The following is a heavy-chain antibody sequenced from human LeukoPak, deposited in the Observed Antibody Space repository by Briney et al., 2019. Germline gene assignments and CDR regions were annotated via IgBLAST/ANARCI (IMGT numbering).Heavy chain of an antibody. V-gene: IGHV3-21*01. D-gene: IGHD2-2*01. J-gene: IGHJ6*02. CDR1: GFTFSSYS. Sequence: PGGSLRLSCAASGFTFSSYSMNWVRQAPGKGLEWVSSISSSSSYIYYADSVKGRFTISSDNAKNSLYLQMTSLRAEDTAVYYCARALNIVVVPSAYCYYGMDVWGQGTTVTVSS. CDR2: ISSSSSYI. CDR3: ARALNIVVVPSAYCYYGMDV.